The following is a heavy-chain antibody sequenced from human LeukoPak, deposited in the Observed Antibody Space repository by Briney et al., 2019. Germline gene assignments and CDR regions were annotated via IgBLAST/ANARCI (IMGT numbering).Heavy chain of an antibody. D-gene: IGHD3-10*01. CDR3: ARDYHNPIWFGAQGWFDP. V-gene: IGHV4-39*07. CDR2: IYYSGST. Sequence: SETLSLTCTVSGGSISSSSYYWGWIRQPPGKGLEWIGSIYYSGSTYYNPSLKSRVTISVDTSKNQFSLKLSSVTAADTAVYYCARDYHNPIWFGAQGWFDPWGQGTLVTVSS. CDR1: GGSISSSSYY. J-gene: IGHJ5*02.